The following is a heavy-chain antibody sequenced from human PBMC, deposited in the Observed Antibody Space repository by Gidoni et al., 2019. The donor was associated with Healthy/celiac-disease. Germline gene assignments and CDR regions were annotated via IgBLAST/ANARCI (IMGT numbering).Heavy chain of an antibody. Sequence: QVQLVESGGGVVQPGRSLRLSCAASGFTFSSYGMHWVRQAPGKGLEWVAVISYDGSNKYYADSVKGRFTISRDNSKNTLYLQMNSLRAEDTAVYYCAKSKFYYDSSGSFYFDYWGQGTLVTVSS. D-gene: IGHD3-22*01. CDR2: ISYDGSNK. V-gene: IGHV3-30*18. CDR3: AKSKFYYDSSGSFYFDY. CDR1: GFTFSSYG. J-gene: IGHJ4*02.